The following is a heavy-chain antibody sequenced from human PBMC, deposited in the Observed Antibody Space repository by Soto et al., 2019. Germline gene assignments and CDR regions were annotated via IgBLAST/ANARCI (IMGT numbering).Heavy chain of an antibody. J-gene: IGHJ4*02. D-gene: IGHD1-26*01. CDR1: GYVFSNYW. V-gene: IGHV5-51*01. Sequence: GESLKISCKGSGYVFSNYWIGWVRQMPGKGLEWMGIIYPGDSDTTYSPSFQGQFTISAGKSISTAYLQWSSLKASDTALYYCARYASGGHYFDYWGQGALVTVSS. CDR3: ARYASGGHYFDY. CDR2: IYPGDSDT.